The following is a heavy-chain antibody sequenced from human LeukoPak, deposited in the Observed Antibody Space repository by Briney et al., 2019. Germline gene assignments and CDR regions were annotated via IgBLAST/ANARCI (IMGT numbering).Heavy chain of an antibody. D-gene: IGHD3-10*01. J-gene: IGHJ4*02. Sequence: SSETLSLTCTVSGDSMFSYYWSWIRQPAGKGLEWIGRVYSTGTTTYNPSLESRVTMSVDTSKNQFSLKLTSVTAADTAVYYCARDFLGRGVLFDYWGQGALVTVSS. CDR2: VYSTGTT. CDR1: GDSMFSYY. V-gene: IGHV4-4*07. CDR3: ARDFLGRGVLFDY.